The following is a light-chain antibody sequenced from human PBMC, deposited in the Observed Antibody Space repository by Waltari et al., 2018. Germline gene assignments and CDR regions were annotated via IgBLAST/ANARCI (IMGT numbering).Light chain of an antibody. CDR1: QSVSSY. J-gene: IGKJ1*01. V-gene: IGKV3-11*01. CDR3: QQRSNWPRT. CDR2: KAS. Sequence: EIVLKQSPATLSLSPGERATLSCRASQSVSSYLAWYQQKPGQAPRLLIYKASNRATGIPARFSGSGSGTDFTLTISSLEPEDFAVYYCQQRSNWPRTFGQGTKVEIK.